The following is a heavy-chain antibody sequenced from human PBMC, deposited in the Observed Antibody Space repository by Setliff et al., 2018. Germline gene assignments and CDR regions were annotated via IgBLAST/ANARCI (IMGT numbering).Heavy chain of an antibody. CDR2: IYPDDSDA. CDR3: ARQAIFGSDAFDI. CDR1: GYTFTNYW. J-gene: IGHJ3*02. V-gene: IGHV5-51*01. Sequence: PGESLKISCKSSGYTFTNYWIGWVRQMPGKGLEWMGIIYPDDSDARYSPSFRGQVTIPVDKSISTAYLQWSSLKASDTAMYYCARQAIFGSDAFDIWGQGTMVTVSS. D-gene: IGHD3-3*01.